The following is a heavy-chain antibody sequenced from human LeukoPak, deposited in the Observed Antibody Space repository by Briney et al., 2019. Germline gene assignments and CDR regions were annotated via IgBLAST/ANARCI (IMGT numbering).Heavy chain of an antibody. V-gene: IGHV3-21*01. CDR1: GFTFSSYW. CDR2: ISSSSSYI. Sequence: GGSLRLSCAASGFTFSSYWMSWVRQAPGKGLEWVSSISSSSSYIYYADSVKGRFTISRDNAKNSLYLEMNSLRAEDTAVYYCARDKDFGVVRTPNWFDPWGQGTLVTVSS. CDR3: ARDKDFGVVRTPNWFDP. D-gene: IGHD3-3*01. J-gene: IGHJ5*02.